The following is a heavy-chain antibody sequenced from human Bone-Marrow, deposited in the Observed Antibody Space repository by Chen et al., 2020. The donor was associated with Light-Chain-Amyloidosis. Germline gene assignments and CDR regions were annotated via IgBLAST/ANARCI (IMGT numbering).Heavy chain of an antibody. V-gene: IGHV3-33*01. D-gene: IGHD3-10*01. Sequence: QVQLVESGGGVVQPGRSLRLSCAASGFTFSSYGMHWVRQAPGKGLEWVAVIWYDGSNKYYAESVKGRVTIARDNSKNTLYLRMSSLRAEDTAVYYCARTSMVRGVITLWGQGTLVTVSS. CDR3: ARTSMVRGVITL. CDR1: GFTFSSYG. CDR2: IWYDGSNK. J-gene: IGHJ4*02.